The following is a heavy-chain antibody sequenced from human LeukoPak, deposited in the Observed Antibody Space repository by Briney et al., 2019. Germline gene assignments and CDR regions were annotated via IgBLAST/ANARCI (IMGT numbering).Heavy chain of an antibody. CDR1: GGSFSGYY. Sequence: SETLSPTCAVYGGSFSGYYWSWIRQPPGKGLEWIGEINHSGSTNYDPSLKSRVTISVDTSKNQFSLKLSSVTAADTAVYYCARVLTTVTLFDYWGQGTLVTVSS. CDR2: INHSGST. D-gene: IGHD4-17*01. J-gene: IGHJ4*02. V-gene: IGHV4-34*01. CDR3: ARVLTTVTLFDY.